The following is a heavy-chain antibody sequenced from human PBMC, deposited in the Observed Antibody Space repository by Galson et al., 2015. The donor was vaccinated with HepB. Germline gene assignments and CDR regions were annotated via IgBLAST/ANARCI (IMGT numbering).Heavy chain of an antibody. CDR1: GFTFSSYA. V-gene: IGHV3-30*04. Sequence: SLRLSCAASGFTFSSYAMHWVRQAPGKGLEWVAVISYGGNDKSYADSVKGRYTISRDNSKNTLYLQMNSLRADDTAVFYCARKDCSSTSCYGYYYYGMDVWGQGTTVTVSS. CDR2: ISYGGNDK. CDR3: ARKDCSSTSCYGYYYYGMDV. J-gene: IGHJ6*02. D-gene: IGHD2-2*01.